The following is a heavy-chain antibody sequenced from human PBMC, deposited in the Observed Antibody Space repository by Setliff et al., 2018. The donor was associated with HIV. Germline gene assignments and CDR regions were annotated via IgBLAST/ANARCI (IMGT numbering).Heavy chain of an antibody. CDR2: INGGNAIT. V-gene: IGHV1-3*01. CDR3: ARAGYLLHYFDS. J-gene: IGHJ4*02. CDR1: GYTFTSYY. Sequence: ASVKVSCKASGYTFTSYYMHWVRQAPGQGLEWMGWINGGNAITKFSQKFQGRVTFTRDTSASTAYMELSSPRSEDTAVYYCARAGYLLHYFDSWGQGTLVTVSS. D-gene: IGHD1-26*01.